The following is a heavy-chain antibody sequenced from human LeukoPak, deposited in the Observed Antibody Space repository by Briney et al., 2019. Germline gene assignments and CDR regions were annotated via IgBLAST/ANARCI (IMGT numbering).Heavy chain of an antibody. D-gene: IGHD5-18*01. V-gene: IGHV3-23*01. CDR2: ISGSGGST. CDR1: GFTFSNYA. CDR3: AKRIQSAMAMGY. J-gene: IGHJ4*02. Sequence: GGSQRLSCAASGFTFSNYALSWVRQAPGKGLEWVSDISGSGGSTYYADSVKGRFTISRDNSKNTMYLQMNSLRAEDTAVYYCAKRIQSAMAMGYWGQGTLVTVSS.